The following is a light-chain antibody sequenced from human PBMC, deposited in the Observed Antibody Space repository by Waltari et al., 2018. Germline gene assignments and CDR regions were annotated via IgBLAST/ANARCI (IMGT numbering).Light chain of an antibody. J-gene: IGLJ7*01. Sequence: QSVLTQPPSVSAAPGQRVTISCSGGSSNIGNNYVSWYRQFPGTAPKILIYENTGRPSGIPGRFSGSKSGTSATLDITGLQAGDEADYYCGTWDSSLSGAVFGGGTHLTVL. V-gene: IGLV1-51*02. CDR2: ENT. CDR3: GTWDSSLSGAV. CDR1: SSNIGNNY.